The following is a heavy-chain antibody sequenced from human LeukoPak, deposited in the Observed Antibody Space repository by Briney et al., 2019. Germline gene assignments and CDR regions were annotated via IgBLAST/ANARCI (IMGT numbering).Heavy chain of an antibody. J-gene: IGHJ5*02. CDR2: IYYSGST. CDR1: GGSISSSPFS. V-gene: IGHV4-39*01. Sequence: SETLSLTCTVSGGSISSSPFSWGWIRQPPGKGLEWIGSIYYSGSTYYNPSLKSRVTISVDTSKNQFSLKLSSVTAADTAVYYCARHKRYSSGWYWFDPWGQGTLVTVSS. CDR3: ARHKRYSSGWYWFDP. D-gene: IGHD6-19*01.